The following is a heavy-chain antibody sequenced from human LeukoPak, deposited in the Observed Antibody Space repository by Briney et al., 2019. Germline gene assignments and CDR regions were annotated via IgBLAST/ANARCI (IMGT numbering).Heavy chain of an antibody. CDR3: ARGSNWFDP. Sequence: PSETLSLTCTVSGGSGSSDSWSWIRQPPGQGVEWIGYIYYSGSTNYNPSLKSRVTISKDTSKKWVSLKLTSVTAADTAVYYCARGSNWFDPWGQGILVTVSS. CDR2: IYYSGST. D-gene: IGHD6-6*01. J-gene: IGHJ5*02. CDR1: GGSGSSDS. V-gene: IGHV4-59*02.